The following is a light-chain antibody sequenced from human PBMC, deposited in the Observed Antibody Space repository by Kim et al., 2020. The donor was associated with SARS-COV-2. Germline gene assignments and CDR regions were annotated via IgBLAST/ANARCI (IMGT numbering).Light chain of an antibody. CDR3: QAWDSSTAEV. Sequence: SYELTQPPSVSVSPGQTASITCSGDKLGDKYVCWYQQKPGQSPVLVIYQDTQRPSGIPERFSGYNSGDTATLTISGTQAMDEADYYCQAWDSSTAEVFGVGTQLTVL. J-gene: IGLJ2*01. CDR1: KLGDKY. V-gene: IGLV3-1*01. CDR2: QDT.